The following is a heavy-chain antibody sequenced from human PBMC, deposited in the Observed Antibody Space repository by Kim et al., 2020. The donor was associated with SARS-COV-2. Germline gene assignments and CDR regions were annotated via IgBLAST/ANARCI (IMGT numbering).Heavy chain of an antibody. D-gene: IGHD3-10*01. Sequence: GGSLRLSCAASGFTFSSYAMHWVRQAPGKGLEWVAVISYDGSNKYYADSVKGRFTISRDNSKNTLYLQMNSLRAEDTAVYYCASLSYFDYWGQGTLVTVS. J-gene: IGHJ4*02. CDR1: GFTFSSYA. CDR3: ASLSYFDY. CDR2: ISYDGSNK. V-gene: IGHV3-30*04.